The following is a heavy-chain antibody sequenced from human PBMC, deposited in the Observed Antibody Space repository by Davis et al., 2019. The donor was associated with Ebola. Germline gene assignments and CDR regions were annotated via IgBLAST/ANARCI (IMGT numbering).Heavy chain of an antibody. Sequence: SETLSLTCTVSGGSISSGDYYWSWIRQPPGKGLEWIGSIYYSGSTYYNPSLKSRVTISVDTSKNQFSLKLSSVTAADTAVYYCARRFAYYYDSSGYSTTHWFDPWGQGTLVTVSS. CDR2: IYYSGST. V-gene: IGHV4-39*01. J-gene: IGHJ5*02. CDR1: GGSISSGDYY. CDR3: ARRFAYYYDSSGYSTTHWFDP. D-gene: IGHD3-22*01.